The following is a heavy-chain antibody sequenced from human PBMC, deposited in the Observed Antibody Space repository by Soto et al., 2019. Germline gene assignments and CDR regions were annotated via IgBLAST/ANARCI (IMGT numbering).Heavy chain of an antibody. CDR2: IIPIFGTA. J-gene: IGHJ1*01. CDR3: AYHPGATVVTLRPPPKYFQH. D-gene: IGHD4-17*01. Sequence: PGPQVKVSCKASGGTFSSYAISWVRQAPGQGLEWMGGIIPIFGTANYAQKFQGRVTITADESTSTAYMELSSLRSEDTAVYYCAYHPGATVVTLRPPPKYFQHWGQGTLVTVSS. CDR1: GGTFSSYA. V-gene: IGHV1-69*01.